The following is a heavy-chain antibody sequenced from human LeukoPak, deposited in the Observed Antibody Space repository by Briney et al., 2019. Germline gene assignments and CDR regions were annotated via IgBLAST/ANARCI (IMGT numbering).Heavy chain of an antibody. CDR1: GYSISSGYY. Sequence: SETLSLTCAVSGYSISSGYYWGWIRQPPGKGLEWIGYIYYSGSTNYNPSLKSRVTISVDTSKNRFSLKLSSVTAADTAVYYCARQTFGYCSGGSCYSGDYFDYWGQGTLVTVSS. CDR2: IYYSGST. V-gene: IGHV4-61*01. J-gene: IGHJ4*02. CDR3: ARQTFGYCSGGSCYSGDYFDY. D-gene: IGHD2-15*01.